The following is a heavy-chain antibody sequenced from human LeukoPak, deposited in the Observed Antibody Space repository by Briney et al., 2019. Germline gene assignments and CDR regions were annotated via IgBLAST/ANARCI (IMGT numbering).Heavy chain of an antibody. CDR1: GGSFSGYY. CDR2: INHSGST. V-gene: IGHV4-34*01. J-gene: IGHJ6*03. Sequence: PSEALSLTCAVYGGSFSGYYWSWIRQPPGKGLEWIGEINHSGSTNYNPSLKSRVTISVDTSKNQFSLKLSSVTAADTAVYYCARHPRATVRYYYMDVWGKGTTVTVSS. D-gene: IGHD4-11*01. CDR3: ARHPRATVRYYYMDV.